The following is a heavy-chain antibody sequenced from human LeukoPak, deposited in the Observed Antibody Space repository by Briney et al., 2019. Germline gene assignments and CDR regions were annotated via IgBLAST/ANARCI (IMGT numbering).Heavy chain of an antibody. V-gene: IGHV3-30-3*01. CDR3: ARDLKGPVNDVFDM. CDR1: GFXFGSYA. D-gene: IGHD4-23*01. Sequence: GGSLRLSCAASGFXFGSYAMHWVRQAPGKGLEWVAVISYHGSNKYYADSVKGRFTISRDNSKKTVFLQMNSLRAEDTAVYYCARDLKGPVNDVFDMWGQGTMVTVSS. CDR2: ISYHGSNK. J-gene: IGHJ3*02.